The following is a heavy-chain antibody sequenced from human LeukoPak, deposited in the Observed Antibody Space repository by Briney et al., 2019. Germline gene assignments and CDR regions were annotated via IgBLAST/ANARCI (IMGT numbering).Heavy chain of an antibody. CDR1: GGTFSSYA. CDR2: IIPILGIA. D-gene: IGHD3-22*01. V-gene: IGHV1-69*04. CDR3: VGDDSSGYIDC. J-gene: IGHJ4*02. Sequence: SVKVSCQASGGTFSSYAISWVRQAPGQGLEWMGRIIPILGIANYAQKFQGRVTITADKSTSTAYMELSSLRSEDTAVYYCVGDDSSGYIDCWGQGTLVTVSS.